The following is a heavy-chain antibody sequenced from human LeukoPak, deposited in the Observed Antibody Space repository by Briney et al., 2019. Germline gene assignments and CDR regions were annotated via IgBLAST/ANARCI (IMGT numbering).Heavy chain of an antibody. V-gene: IGHV1-18*01. D-gene: IGHD3-3*01. Sequence: ASVKVSCKASGYMFSSYGISWVRQAPGQGLEWMGWIGAYNGNTNYAQKFQGRVTMTTDTSTTTAFMELRSLRSDDTAVYYCARVSRQFLNWLSPDYWGQGTLVTVSS. CDR3: ARVSRQFLNWLSPDY. CDR2: IGAYNGNT. CDR1: GYMFSSYG. J-gene: IGHJ4*02.